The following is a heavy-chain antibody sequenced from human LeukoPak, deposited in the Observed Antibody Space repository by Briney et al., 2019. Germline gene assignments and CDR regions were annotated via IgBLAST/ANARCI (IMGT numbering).Heavy chain of an antibody. J-gene: IGHJ6*03. V-gene: IGHV1-8*01. CDR2: MNPDSGNT. Sequence: ASVKVSCKASGYTFNSYEINWVRQATGQGLEWMGWMNPDSGNTGYAQKFQGRVTMTRNTSISTAYMELSSLRSDDTAVYYCARDLRYSSGWSASGMDVWGKGTTVTISS. CDR1: GYTFNSYE. CDR3: ARDLRYSSGWSASGMDV. D-gene: IGHD6-19*01.